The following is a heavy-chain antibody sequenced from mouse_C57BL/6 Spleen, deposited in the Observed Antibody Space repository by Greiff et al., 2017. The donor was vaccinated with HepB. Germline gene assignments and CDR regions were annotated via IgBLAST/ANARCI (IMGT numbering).Heavy chain of an antibody. V-gene: IGHV5-17*01. Sequence: DVMLVESGGGLVNPGGSLKLSCAASGFTFSDYGMHWVRQAPEKGLEWVAYISSGSSTIYYADTVKGRFTISRDNAKNTLFLQMTSLRSEDTAMYYCARDGRLFAYWGQGTLVTVSA. D-gene: IGHD1-2*01. CDR3: ARDGRLFAY. CDR1: GFTFSDYG. J-gene: IGHJ3*01. CDR2: ISSGSSTI.